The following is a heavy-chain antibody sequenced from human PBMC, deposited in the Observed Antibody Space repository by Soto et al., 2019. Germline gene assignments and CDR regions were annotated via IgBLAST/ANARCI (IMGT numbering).Heavy chain of an antibody. Sequence: PSETLSLTCTVSGGSISSSSYYWGWIRQPPGKGLEWIGSIYYSGSTYYNPSLKSRVTISVDTSKNQFSLKLSSVTAADTAVFYCARHETDITIFGVVIIPDAFDIWGQGTMVT. V-gene: IGHV4-39*01. CDR3: ARHETDITIFGVVIIPDAFDI. CDR2: IYYSGST. D-gene: IGHD3-3*01. J-gene: IGHJ3*02. CDR1: GGSISSSSYY.